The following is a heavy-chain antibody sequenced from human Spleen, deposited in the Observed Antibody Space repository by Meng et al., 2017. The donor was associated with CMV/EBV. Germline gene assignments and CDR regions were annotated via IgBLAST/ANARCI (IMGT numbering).Heavy chain of an antibody. CDR2: IYTSGST. CDR1: GGSISSYY. D-gene: IGHD5-18*01. Sequence: QRQLPGAGPGLGKPSGTLSLPCTGSGGSISSYYWSWIRQPAGKGLEWIGRIYTSGSTNYNPSLKSRVTMSVDTSKNQFSLKLSSVTAADTAVYYCAGYRDTAMVTYWGQGTLVTVSS. CDR3: AGYRDTAMVTY. V-gene: IGHV4-4*07. J-gene: IGHJ4*02.